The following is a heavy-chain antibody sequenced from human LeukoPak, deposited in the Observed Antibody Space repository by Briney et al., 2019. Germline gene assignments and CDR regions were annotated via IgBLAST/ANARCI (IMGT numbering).Heavy chain of an antibody. Sequence: NESGPTLVKPTQTLTLTCTFSGFSLTTSGVGVGWIRQSPGKALEWLALIYWNNDNRYSPSLKTRLTITKDTSKNQVVLTMTEMDPVDTATYYCAHYGDYRFMYYFDYWGQGTLVTVSS. J-gene: IGHJ4*02. CDR3: AHYGDYRFMYYFDY. V-gene: IGHV2-5*01. D-gene: IGHD4-17*01. CDR2: IYWNNDN. CDR1: GFSLTTSGVG.